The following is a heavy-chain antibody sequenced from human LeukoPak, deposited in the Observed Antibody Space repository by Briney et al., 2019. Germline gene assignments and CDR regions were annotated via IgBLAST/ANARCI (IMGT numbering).Heavy chain of an antibody. CDR3: ARDLQSYGSGSFDY. J-gene: IGHJ4*02. D-gene: IGHD3-10*01. CDR2: ISWNSGTI. Sequence: PGGSLRLSCEASGFTFDDYAMHWVRLAPGKGLEWVSGISWNSGTIAYADSVKGRFTISRDNAKNSLYLQMNSLRADDTAVYYCARDLQSYGSGSFDYWGQGTLVTVSS. V-gene: IGHV3-9*01. CDR1: GFTFDDYA.